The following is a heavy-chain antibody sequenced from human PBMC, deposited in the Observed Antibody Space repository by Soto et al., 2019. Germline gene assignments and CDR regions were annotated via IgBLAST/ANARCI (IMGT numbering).Heavy chain of an antibody. CDR3: ARGAQGFFPVSGIYFYFDH. Sequence: VKVSCKTSGYIFTDHLIHWVRQSPGQGLQWVGWVHPDSGGTNVAQAFQDRVTMTADTSITTAYMDLARLRPDDTAIFYCARGAQGFFPVSGIYFYFDHWGQGTPVTVSS. V-gene: IGHV1-2*02. D-gene: IGHD3-22*01. J-gene: IGHJ4*02. CDR1: GYIFTDHL. CDR2: VHPDSGGT.